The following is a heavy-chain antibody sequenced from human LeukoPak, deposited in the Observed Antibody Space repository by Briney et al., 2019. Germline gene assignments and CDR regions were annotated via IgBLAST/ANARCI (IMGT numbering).Heavy chain of an antibody. Sequence: GGSLRLSCAASGFTFSSYSMNWVRQAPGKGLEWVSSISSSSSYIYYADSVKGRFTISRDNAKNSLYLQMNSLRAEDTAVYYCARRIAAADDAFDIWGQGTMVTVSS. V-gene: IGHV3-21*01. CDR1: GFTFSSYS. CDR3: ARRIAAADDAFDI. CDR2: ISSSSSYI. D-gene: IGHD6-13*01. J-gene: IGHJ3*02.